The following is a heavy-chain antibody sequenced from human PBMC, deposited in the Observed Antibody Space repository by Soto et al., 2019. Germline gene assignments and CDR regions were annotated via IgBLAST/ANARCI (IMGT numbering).Heavy chain of an antibody. Sequence: GGSIRIWWSRSRCRFSTYCVNWVRLSPGKWVESVSSISGIASITYYADCVKGRFTISRDNSQNRSFLQMSSLKAEDTATYFCANQHLWNLRCFEPGGQGTLVTVSS. D-gene: IGHD5-18*01. CDR1: RCRFSTYC. V-gene: IGHV3-23*01. CDR2: ISGIASIT. CDR3: ANQHLWNLRCFEP. J-gene: IGHJ5*02.